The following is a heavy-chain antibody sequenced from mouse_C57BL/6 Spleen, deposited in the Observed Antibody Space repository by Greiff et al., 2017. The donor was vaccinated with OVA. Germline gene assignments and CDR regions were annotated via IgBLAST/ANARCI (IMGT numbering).Heavy chain of an antibody. V-gene: IGHV2-2*01. Sequence: VKLVESGPGLVQPSQSLSITCTVSGFSLTSYGVHWVRQSPGKGLEWLGVIWSGGSTDYNAAFISRLSISKDNSKSQVFFKMNSLQADDTAIYYCARNYDGYSLVFDVWGTGTTVTVSS. CDR1: GFSLTSYG. CDR2: IWSGGST. J-gene: IGHJ1*03. D-gene: IGHD2-3*01. CDR3: ARNYDGYSLVFDV.